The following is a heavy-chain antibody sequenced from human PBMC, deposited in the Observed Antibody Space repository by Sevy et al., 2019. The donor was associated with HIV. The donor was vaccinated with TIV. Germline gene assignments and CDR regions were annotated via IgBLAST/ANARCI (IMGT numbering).Heavy chain of an antibody. CDR1: GGTFSSYA. Sequence: ASVKVSCKASGGTFSSYAISWVRQAPGQGLEWMGGIIPIFATANYAQKFQGRVMITADQSTSTAYMELSSLRSEDTAVYYCAGGAPLSGKLNYYYYGMDVWGQGTTVTVSS. J-gene: IGHJ6*02. CDR2: IIPIFATA. V-gene: IGHV1-69*13. CDR3: AGGAPLSGKLNYYYYGMDV. D-gene: IGHD1-26*01.